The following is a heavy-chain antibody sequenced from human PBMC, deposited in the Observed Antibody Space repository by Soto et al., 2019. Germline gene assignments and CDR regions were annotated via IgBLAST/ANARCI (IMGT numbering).Heavy chain of an antibody. CDR2: IYYSGST. Sequence: SETLSLTCTVSGGSISSYYWSWIRQPPGKGLEWIGYIYYSGSTSYNPSLKSRVTISVDTSKNQFSLKLSSVTAADTAVYYCAREMGYCSSTSCSQNWFDPWGQGTLVTVSS. CDR3: AREMGYCSSTSCSQNWFDP. V-gene: IGHV4-59*01. J-gene: IGHJ5*02. CDR1: GGSISSYY. D-gene: IGHD2-2*01.